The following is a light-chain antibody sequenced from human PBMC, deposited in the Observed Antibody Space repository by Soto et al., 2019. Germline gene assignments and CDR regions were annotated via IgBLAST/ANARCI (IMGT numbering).Light chain of an antibody. CDR1: SSDIGNYNF. J-gene: IGLJ2*01. CDR3: SSYTTRGTVRL. Sequence: QSVLTQPPSVSGSPGQSITISCTGTSSDIGNYNFVSWYQHHPDKAPKLLIYEVSNRPSGVSDRFSGSKSDTTASLTISGLQAEDEADYYCSSYTTRGTVRLFGGGTQLTVL. V-gene: IGLV2-14*01. CDR2: EVS.